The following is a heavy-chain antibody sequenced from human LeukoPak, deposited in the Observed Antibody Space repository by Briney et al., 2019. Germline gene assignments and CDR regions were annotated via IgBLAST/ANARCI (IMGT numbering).Heavy chain of an antibody. J-gene: IGHJ4*02. D-gene: IGHD3-22*01. V-gene: IGHV3-9*01. Sequence: GGSLRLSCAASGFSFDNYAMHWVRQAPGKGLEWVSGISSNSGSIGYADSVKGRFTISRDNAKNSLYLQMNSLRAEDTAFYYCAKDTARYYDSSGYPDYWGQRTLVTVSS. CDR3: AKDTARYYDSSGYPDY. CDR1: GFSFDNYA. CDR2: ISSNSGSI.